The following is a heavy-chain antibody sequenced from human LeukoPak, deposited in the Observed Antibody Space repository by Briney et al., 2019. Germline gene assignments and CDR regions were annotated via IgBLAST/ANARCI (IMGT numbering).Heavy chain of an antibody. CDR1: GYTFTSYD. CDR3: ASLESVTRGAFDI. J-gene: IGHJ3*02. Sequence: ASVKVSCKASGYTFTSYDINWVRQATGQGLEWMGWMNPNSGNTGYAQKFQGRVTMTRNTSISTAYMELSSLRSEDTAVYYCASLESVTRGAFDIWGQGTMVTVSS. V-gene: IGHV1-8*01. D-gene: IGHD4-17*01. CDR2: MNPNSGNT.